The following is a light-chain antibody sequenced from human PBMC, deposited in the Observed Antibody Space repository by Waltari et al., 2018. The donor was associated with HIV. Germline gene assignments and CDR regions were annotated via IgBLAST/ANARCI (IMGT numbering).Light chain of an antibody. J-gene: IGKJ5*01. CDR1: QTVASTY. CDR3: QQYGSSPIT. CDR2: DAS. Sequence: DIVLTQSPGTLSLSPGERATLSCRTSQTVASTYIAWYQQIPGQAPRLLVYDASRRATGIPDRFSGRGAGTDFTLTISRLEPEDFVVYYCQQYGSSPITFGQGTRLEIK. V-gene: IGKV3-20*01.